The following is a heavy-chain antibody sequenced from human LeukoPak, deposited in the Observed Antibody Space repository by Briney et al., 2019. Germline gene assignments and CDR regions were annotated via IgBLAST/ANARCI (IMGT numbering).Heavy chain of an antibody. Sequence: GGSLRLSCAASGFTFSSYWIHWVRQAPGKGLVWVSRINTIGSSTSYADSVKGRFTISRDNAKNTLYLQMNSLRAEDTAVYYCARDQVGNFEYSSPDADCWGQGTLVTVSS. V-gene: IGHV3-74*01. CDR2: INTIGSST. J-gene: IGHJ4*02. CDR3: ARDQVGNFEYSSPDADC. D-gene: IGHD6-6*01. CDR1: GFTFSSYW.